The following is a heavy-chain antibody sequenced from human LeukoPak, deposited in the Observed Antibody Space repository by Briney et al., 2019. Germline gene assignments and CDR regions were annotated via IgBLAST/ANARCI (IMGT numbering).Heavy chain of an antibody. CDR1: GFTVSSTY. D-gene: IGHD2-21*01. V-gene: IGHV3-53*01. CDR3: ASRHCSGGDCYFAGADPFDH. CDR2: IYKDGKI. Sequence: GGSLRLSCAASGFTVSSTYMSWVRQAPGKGLEWVSVIYKDGKIYYIDSVKGRFTISRDTSKNTLYLQMNSLRVEDTAVYYCASRHCSGGDCYFAGADPFDHWGQGTLVTVSS. J-gene: IGHJ4*02.